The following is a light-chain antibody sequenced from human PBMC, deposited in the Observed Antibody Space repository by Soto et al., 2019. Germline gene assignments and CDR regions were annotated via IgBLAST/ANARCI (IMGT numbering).Light chain of an antibody. CDR1: QTISSW. Sequence: DIQMTQSPSTLSGSVGDRVTITCRASQTISSWLAWYQQKPGKAPKLLIYKASTLKSGVPSRFSGSGSGTEFTLTISSLQPEDFATYYCQQNYSPPPITFGQGTRLEIK. CDR2: KAS. CDR3: QQNYSPPPIT. J-gene: IGKJ5*01. V-gene: IGKV1-5*03.